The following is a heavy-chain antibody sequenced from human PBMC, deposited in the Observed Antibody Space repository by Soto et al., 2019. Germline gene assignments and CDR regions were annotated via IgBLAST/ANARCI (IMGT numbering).Heavy chain of an antibody. CDR3: ARTSSGHYGMDV. J-gene: IGHJ6*01. CDR1: GFTLSSHV. CDR2: ISYDGNNR. D-gene: IGHD2-2*01. V-gene: IGHV3-30*03. Sequence: QVQLVESGGGAVQPGRSLRLSCAASGFTLSSHVMHWVRQAPGKGLEWVAVISYDGNNRYYVESVKGRFTISRDNSKNTLYLEMNSLRTEDTAVYYAARTSSGHYGMDVW.